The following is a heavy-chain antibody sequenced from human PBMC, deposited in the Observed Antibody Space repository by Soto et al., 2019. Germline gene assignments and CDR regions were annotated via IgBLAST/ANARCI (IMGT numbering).Heavy chain of an antibody. V-gene: IGHV4-34*01. Sequence: QVQLQQWGAGLLKPSETLSLTCAVYGGSFSGYYWSWIRQPPGKGLEWIGEINHSGSTNYNPSLKSRVTISVETSKNQFSLKLSSVTAADTAVYYCARGNWDIVVVPAAKSASPSWLDPWGQGTLVTVSS. D-gene: IGHD2-2*01. CDR1: GGSFSGYY. CDR2: INHSGST. CDR3: ARGNWDIVVVPAAKSASPSWLDP. J-gene: IGHJ5*02.